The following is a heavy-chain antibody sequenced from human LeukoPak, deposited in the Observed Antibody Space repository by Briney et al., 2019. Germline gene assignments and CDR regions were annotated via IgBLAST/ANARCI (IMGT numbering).Heavy chain of an antibody. CDR2: IDHSGST. J-gene: IGHJ4*02. CDR1: SGSFSGYS. V-gene: IGHV4-34*01. Sequence: SETLSLTCAFYSGSFSGYSWSWIRQSPGKGLEWIGEIDHSGSTNYNPSLKSRLTMSLDTSRNQFSLRLTSVTAADTALYYCARDGYTSYFWGQGTLVTVSS. D-gene: IGHD5-24*01. CDR3: ARDGYTSYF.